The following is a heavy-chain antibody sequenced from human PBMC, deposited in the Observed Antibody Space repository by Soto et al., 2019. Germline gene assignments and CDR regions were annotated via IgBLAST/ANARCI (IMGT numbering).Heavy chain of an antibody. V-gene: IGHV3-30*18. J-gene: IGHJ6*02. Sequence: GGTLRLSCAASGFTFSSYGMHWGRQAPGKVLEWVAVISYDGSNKFYADSVKGRFTISRDNSKNTLYLQMNSLRAEDTAVYYCAKGQSGSSTSDHGMDVWGQGXMVTVYS. D-gene: IGHD2-2*01. CDR1: GFTFSSYG. CDR3: AKGQSGSSTSDHGMDV. CDR2: ISYDGSNK.